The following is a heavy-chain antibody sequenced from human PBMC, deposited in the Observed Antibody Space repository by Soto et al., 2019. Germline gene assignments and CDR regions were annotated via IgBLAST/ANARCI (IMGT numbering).Heavy chain of an antibody. D-gene: IGHD3-16*02. Sequence: GGSLRLSCAASGFTFSSYAMSWVRQAPGKGLEWVSAISGSGGSTYYADSVKGRFTISRDNSKYTLYLQMNSLRAEDMAVYYCAKTEDKYYDYVWGSYRYTGSRSDYWGQGTLVTVSS. J-gene: IGHJ4*02. CDR1: GFTFSSYA. V-gene: IGHV3-23*01. CDR2: ISGSGGST. CDR3: AKTEDKYYDYVWGSYRYTGSRSDY.